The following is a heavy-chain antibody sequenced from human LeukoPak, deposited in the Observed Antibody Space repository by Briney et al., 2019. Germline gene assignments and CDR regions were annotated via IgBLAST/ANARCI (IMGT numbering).Heavy chain of an antibody. V-gene: IGHV1-2*06. CDR3: ATSSGVAYCSGGSCYSTAFDI. J-gene: IGHJ3*02. CDR1: GYTFTGYY. D-gene: IGHD2-15*01. Sequence: ASVKVSCTASGYTFTGYYMHWVRQAPGQGLEWMGRINPNSGGTNYAQKFQGRVTMTRDTSISTAYMELSRLRSDDTAVYYCATSSGVAYCSGGSCYSTAFDIWGQGTMVTVSS. CDR2: INPNSGGT.